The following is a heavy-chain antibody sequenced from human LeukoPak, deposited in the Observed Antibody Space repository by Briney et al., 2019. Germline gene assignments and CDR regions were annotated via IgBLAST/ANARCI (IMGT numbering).Heavy chain of an antibody. CDR2: IYYSGST. Sequence: SETLSLTCTVFGGSISGYFWSWIRQPPGKGLEWIGHIYYSGSTTYNPSLKSRVTISVDTSKNRFSLKLSSVTAADTAVYYCARDKSADYWGQGTLITVSS. V-gene: IGHV4-59*01. J-gene: IGHJ4*02. CDR3: ARDKSADY. CDR1: GGSISGYF.